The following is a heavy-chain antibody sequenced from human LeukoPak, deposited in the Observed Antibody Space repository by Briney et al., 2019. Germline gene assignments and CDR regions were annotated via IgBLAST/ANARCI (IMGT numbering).Heavy chain of an antibody. D-gene: IGHD3-10*01. CDR1: GGSMSSYY. CDR3: ASGGDGSGSYYNPNPYGMDV. CDR2: IYYSGST. J-gene: IGHJ6*02. V-gene: IGHV4-59*01. Sequence: SETLSLTCTVSGGSMSSYYWSWIRQPPGKGPEWIGYIYYSGSTNYTPSLQSRVTISVDTSKNQFSLKLSSVTAADAAVYYCASGGDGSGSYYNPNPYGMDVWGQGTTVTVSS.